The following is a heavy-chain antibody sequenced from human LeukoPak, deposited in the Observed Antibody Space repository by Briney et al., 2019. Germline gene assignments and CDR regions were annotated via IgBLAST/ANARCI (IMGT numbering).Heavy chain of an antibody. Sequence: ASVKVSCKASGYTFTSYYMHWVRQAPGQGLEWMGWINPNSGGTNYAQKFQGRVTMTRDTSISTAYMELSRLRSDDTAVYYCARDQNDQDIVVVPAAILEDYWGQGTLVTVSS. CDR2: INPNSGGT. D-gene: IGHD2-2*02. CDR1: GYTFTSYY. CDR3: ARDQNDQDIVVVPAAILEDY. V-gene: IGHV1-2*02. J-gene: IGHJ4*02.